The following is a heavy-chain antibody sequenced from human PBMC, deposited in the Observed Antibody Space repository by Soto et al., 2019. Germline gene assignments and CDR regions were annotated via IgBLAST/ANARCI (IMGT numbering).Heavy chain of an antibody. Sequence: QVQLVESGGGVAQPGRSLRLSCAASEFTFSIYGMHWVRQAPGKGLEWVAVISYDGGCKYYVDSVKGRFTLSRDKSWDIMYLQRNSLRPEYTSAYDMATGRRSRDGPNSGDSWGQGTLVAVSS. CDR1: EFTFSIYG. CDR3: ATGRRSRDGPNSGDS. CDR2: ISYDGGCK. J-gene: IGHJ4*02. V-gene: IGHV3-30*03. D-gene: IGHD2-2*01.